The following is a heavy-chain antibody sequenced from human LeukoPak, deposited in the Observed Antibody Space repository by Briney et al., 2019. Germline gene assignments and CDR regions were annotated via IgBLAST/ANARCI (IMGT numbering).Heavy chain of an antibody. Sequence: PSETLSLTCAVYGGSFSGYYWSWIRQPPGKGLEWIGEINHSGSTNYNPSLKSRVTISKDMSKNQFSLKLTSVTAADTAVYYCARGDPYQQENPYYYYYYMDVWGKGTTVTVSS. J-gene: IGHJ6*03. V-gene: IGHV4-34*01. CDR3: ARGDPYQQENPYYYYYYMDV. CDR1: GGSFSGYY. D-gene: IGHD2-2*01. CDR2: INHSGST.